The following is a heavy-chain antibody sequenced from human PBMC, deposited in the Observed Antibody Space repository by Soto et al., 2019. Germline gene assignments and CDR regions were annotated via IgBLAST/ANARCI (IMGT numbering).Heavy chain of an antibody. D-gene: IGHD5-12*01. J-gene: IGHJ4*02. CDR2: INQDGREK. V-gene: IGHV3-7*01. CDR3: AKYNGYGLDY. CDR1: GFTFSSYA. Sequence: GGSLRLSCAASGFTFSSYAMSWVRQAPGKGLEWVANINQDGREKYYVDSVRGRFTISRDNAKNSLYVQMNSLRAEDTAVYYCAKYNGYGLDYWGQGTLVTVSS.